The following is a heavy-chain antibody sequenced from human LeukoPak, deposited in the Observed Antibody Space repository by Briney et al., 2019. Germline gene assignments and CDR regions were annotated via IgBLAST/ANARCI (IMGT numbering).Heavy chain of an antibody. J-gene: IGHJ4*02. Sequence: SQTLSLTCTVSGGSISSGDYYWSWIRQPPGKGLEWIGYIYYSGSTYYNPSLKSRVTISVDTSKNQFSLKLSSVTAADTAVYYSARGLDGYNYIDYWGQGTLVTVSS. V-gene: IGHV4-30-4*01. CDR2: IYYSGST. D-gene: IGHD5-24*01. CDR3: ARGLDGYNYIDY. CDR1: GGSISSGDYY.